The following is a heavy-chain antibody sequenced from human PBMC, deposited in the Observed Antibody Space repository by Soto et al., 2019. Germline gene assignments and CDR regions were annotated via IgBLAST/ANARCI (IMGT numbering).Heavy chain of an antibody. D-gene: IGHD6-13*01. CDR2: IYYSGST. CDR1: GGSISSGDYY. Sequence: SETLSLTCTVSGGSISSGDYYWSWIRQPPGKGLEWIGYIYYSGSTYYNPSLKSRVTISVDTSKNQFSLKLSSVTAADTAVYYCATWYSSSWYEAHWFDPWGQGTLVTVSS. V-gene: IGHV4-30-4*01. CDR3: ATWYSSSWYEAHWFDP. J-gene: IGHJ5*02.